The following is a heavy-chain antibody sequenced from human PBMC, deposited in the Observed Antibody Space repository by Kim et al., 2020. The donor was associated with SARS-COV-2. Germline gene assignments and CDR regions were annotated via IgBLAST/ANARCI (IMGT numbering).Heavy chain of an antibody. CDR1: GFTFSSYS. CDR3: ARDGGIIVGASFDY. Sequence: GGSLRLSCAASGFTFSSYSMNWVRQAPGKGLEWVSSISSSSSYIYYADSVKGRFTISRDNAKNSLYLQMNSLRAEDTAVYYCARDGGIIVGASFDYWGQGTLVTVSS. J-gene: IGHJ4*02. CDR2: ISSSSSYI. D-gene: IGHD1-26*01. V-gene: IGHV3-21*01.